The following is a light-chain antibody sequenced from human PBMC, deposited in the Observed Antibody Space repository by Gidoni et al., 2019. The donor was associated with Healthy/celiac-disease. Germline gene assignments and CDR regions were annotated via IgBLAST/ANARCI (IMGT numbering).Light chain of an antibody. Sequence: QSVLTQPPSVSAAPGQKVTISCSGSSSNIGNKYVSWYQQHPGTAPKLLIYDNNKRPSGIPDRFAGSKSGTAATLGITGLQTGDEADYYCGTWDSSLSAGVFGGGTKLTVL. CDR1: SSNIGNKY. J-gene: IGLJ3*02. V-gene: IGLV1-51*01. CDR2: DNN. CDR3: GTWDSSLSAGV.